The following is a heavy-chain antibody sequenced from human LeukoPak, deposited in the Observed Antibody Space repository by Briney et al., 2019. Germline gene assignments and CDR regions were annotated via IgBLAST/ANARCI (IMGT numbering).Heavy chain of an antibody. Sequence: PGESLRLSCVASGFTFTSFWMSWVRQAPGRGLEWVANIKQDGSEKHYVDSVKGRFTISRDNAKNSLHLQMNSLRVEDTAVYYCARGPYYYDSSGYWHYFDYWGQGTLVTVSP. V-gene: IGHV3-7*01. CDR1: GFTFTSFW. D-gene: IGHD3-22*01. CDR3: ARGPYYYDSSGYWHYFDY. CDR2: IKQDGSEK. J-gene: IGHJ4*02.